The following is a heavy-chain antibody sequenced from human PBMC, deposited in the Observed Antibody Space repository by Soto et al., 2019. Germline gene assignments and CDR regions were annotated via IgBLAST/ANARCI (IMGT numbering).Heavy chain of an antibody. CDR2: ISSSSSTI. V-gene: IGHV3-48*02. J-gene: IGHJ4*02. CDR3: ARDYPESYEGIDY. CDR1: GFTFSSYI. Sequence: GGSLRLSSAASGFTFSSYIMNWVRQAPGKGLEWVSYISSSSSTIYYADSVRGRFTISRDNAKNSLYLQMNSLRDEDTAVYYCARDYPESYEGIDYWGQGTLVTVSS. D-gene: IGHD3-16*02.